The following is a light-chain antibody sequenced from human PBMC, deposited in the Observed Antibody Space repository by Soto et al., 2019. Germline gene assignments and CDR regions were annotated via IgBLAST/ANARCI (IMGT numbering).Light chain of an antibody. CDR3: SSYTTTRTWV. CDR2: DVT. Sequence: QSALTQPASVSGSPGQSITISCTGTGSDVGGYNYVSWYQHHPGKAPKVLIYDVTSRPSGVSNRFSGSKSGNTASLTISGLQAGDEADYYCSSYTTTRTWVFGGGTKLTVL. CDR1: GSDVGGYNY. V-gene: IGLV2-14*03. J-gene: IGLJ3*02.